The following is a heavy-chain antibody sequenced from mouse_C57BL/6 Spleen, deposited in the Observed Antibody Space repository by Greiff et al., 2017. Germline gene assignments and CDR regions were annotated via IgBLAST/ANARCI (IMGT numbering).Heavy chain of an antibody. CDR1: GFTFSSYA. D-gene: IGHD2-4*01. CDR2: ISDGGSYT. V-gene: IGHV5-4*01. J-gene: IGHJ3*01. Sequence: EVQGVESGGGLVKPGGSLKLSCAASGFTFSSYAMSWVRQTPEKRLEWVATISDGGSYTYYPDHVKGRFTISRDNAKNNLYLQMSHLKSEDTAMYYCARDGIYYDSAWFADWGQGTLVTVSA. CDR3: ARDGIYYDSAWFAD.